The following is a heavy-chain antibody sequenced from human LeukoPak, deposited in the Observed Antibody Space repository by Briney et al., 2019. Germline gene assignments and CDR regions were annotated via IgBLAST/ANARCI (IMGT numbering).Heavy chain of an antibody. D-gene: IGHD3-3*01. J-gene: IGHJ4*02. Sequence: PSETLSLTCAVYGGSFSGYFWTWIRQPPGKGLEWIGEITDNGNTNYNPSLKSRGTMSVDTSQNQFSLRLSSVTAADTAVYYCARDSPNYDFWSGYYLYYFDYWGQGTLVTVSS. V-gene: IGHV4-34*01. CDR3: ARDSPNYDFWSGYYLYYFDY. CDR1: GGSFSGYF. CDR2: ITDNGNT.